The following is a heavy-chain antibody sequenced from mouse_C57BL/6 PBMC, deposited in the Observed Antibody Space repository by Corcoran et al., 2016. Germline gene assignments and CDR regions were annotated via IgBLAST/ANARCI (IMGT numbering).Heavy chain of an antibody. J-gene: IGHJ2*01. Sequence: QVQLQQSGAELLKPGASVKLSCKATGYTFTGYWIEWVKQRPGHGLEWIGEILPGSGSTNSNEKFKGKATFTADTSSNTAYMQLSSLTTEDSAIYYCARSGSSRWYFDYGGQGTTLIVSS. D-gene: IGHD1-3*01. V-gene: IGHV1-9*01. CDR3: ARSGSSRWYFDY. CDR2: ILPGSGST. CDR1: GYTFTGYW.